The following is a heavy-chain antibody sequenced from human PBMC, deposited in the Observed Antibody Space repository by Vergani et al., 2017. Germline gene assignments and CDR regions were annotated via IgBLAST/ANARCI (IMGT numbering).Heavy chain of an antibody. CDR2: IIPILGIA. J-gene: IGHJ6*02. V-gene: IGHV1-69*04. CDR3: ARDVVIGSSNYYYGMDV. CDR1: GGTFSSYA. Sequence: QVQLVQSGAEVKKPGSSVKVSCKASGGTFSSYAISWVRQAPGKGLEWMGRIIPILGIANYAQKFQGRVTITADKSTSTGYMDLSSLRSEDTAVYYCARDVVIGSSNYYYGMDVWGQGP. D-gene: IGHD6-6*01.